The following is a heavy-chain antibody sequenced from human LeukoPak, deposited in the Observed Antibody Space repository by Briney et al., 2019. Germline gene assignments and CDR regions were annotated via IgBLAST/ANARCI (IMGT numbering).Heavy chain of an antibody. CDR3: AKDLYCSGGSCYDGVDY. D-gene: IGHD2-15*01. CDR2: ISGDGGST. Sequence: GGSLRLSCAASGFTCDDYALHWVRQAPGKGLEWVSLISGDGGSTYYADSVKGRFTISRDNSKNSLYLQMNSLRTEDTALYYCAKDLYCSGGSCYDGVDYWGQGTLVTVSS. CDR1: GFTCDDYA. J-gene: IGHJ4*02. V-gene: IGHV3-43*02.